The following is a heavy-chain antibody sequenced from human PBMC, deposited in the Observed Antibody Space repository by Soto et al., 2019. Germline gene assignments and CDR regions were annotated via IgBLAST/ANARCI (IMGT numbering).Heavy chain of an antibody. CDR3: VRLGTRPGDARVVAPPFIGFDA. D-gene: IGHD2-8*01. V-gene: IGHV4-39*01. J-gene: IGHJ5*02. CDR2: VHYGGNS. Sequence: QVQLQESGPGLVKPSETLSLTCTVSGGSISSRTHYWGWIRQSPEKGLGWIGSVHYGGNSDYRPSLKSRLTISIDTSRNQFSLRLTAVTVADTAVYFCVRLGTRPGDARVVAPPFIGFDAWGQGILVTVSS. CDR1: GGSISSRTHY.